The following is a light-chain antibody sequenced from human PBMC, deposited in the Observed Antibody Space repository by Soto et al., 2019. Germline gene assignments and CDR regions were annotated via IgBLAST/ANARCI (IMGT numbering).Light chain of an antibody. V-gene: IGLV2-8*01. CDR2: EVN. CDR3: SSYAVKKNFVV. Sequence: QSLLPHTPSSSCSPGQSVTIACAGSSDDIGGYDYVSWYQHHPGRTPKLIIYEVNKRPSGVPDRFSVSKSGNTASLTVSGLQAEDGADYYCSSYAVKKNFVVFGSGTKVTVL. CDR1: SDDIGGYDY. J-gene: IGLJ1*01.